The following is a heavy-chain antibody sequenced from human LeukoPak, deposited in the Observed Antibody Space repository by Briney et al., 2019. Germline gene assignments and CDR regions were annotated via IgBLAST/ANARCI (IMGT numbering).Heavy chain of an antibody. CDR2: IYYSGST. V-gene: IGHV4-31*03. Sequence: SETLSLTCTVSGGSISSGGYYWSWIRQHPGKGLEWIGYIYYSGSTYYNPSLKSRVTISVDTSKNQFSLKLSSVTAADTAVYYCARSRVPAAKSRRWFDPWGQGTLVTVSS. J-gene: IGHJ5*02. CDR3: ARSRVPAAKSRRWFDP. D-gene: IGHD2-2*01. CDR1: GGSISSGGYY.